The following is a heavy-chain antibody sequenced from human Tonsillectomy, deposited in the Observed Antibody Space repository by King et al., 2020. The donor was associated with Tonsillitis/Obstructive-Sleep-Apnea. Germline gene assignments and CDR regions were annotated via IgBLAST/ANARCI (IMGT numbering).Heavy chain of an antibody. V-gene: IGHV3-11*06. J-gene: IGHJ4*02. CDR2: ITSSSSYT. CDR1: GFTFSDYY. D-gene: IGHD6-19*01. Sequence: VQLVESGGGLVKPGGSLRLSCAASGFTFSDYYMSWIRQAPGKGLEWVSYITSSSSYTNYADSVKGRFTISRDNAKNSLYLQMNSLRAEDTAVYYCARDLKAVAANTAGYWGQGTLVTVSS. CDR3: ARDLKAVAANTAGY.